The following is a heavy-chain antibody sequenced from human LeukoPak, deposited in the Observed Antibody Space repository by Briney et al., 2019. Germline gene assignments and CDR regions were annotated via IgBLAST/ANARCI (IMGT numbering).Heavy chain of an antibody. D-gene: IGHD4-11*01. CDR2: ISSSSSYI. V-gene: IGHV3-21*01. Sequence: GGSLRLSCAASGFTFSSYSMNWVRQAPGKGLEWVSFISSSSSYIYYADSVKGRFSISRDNAKNSLYLQMNYLTAEDTALYYCAGRHDYRGGYYLDYWCQGTLVTVSS. J-gene: IGHJ4*02. CDR1: GFTFSSYS. CDR3: AGRHDYRGGYYLDY.